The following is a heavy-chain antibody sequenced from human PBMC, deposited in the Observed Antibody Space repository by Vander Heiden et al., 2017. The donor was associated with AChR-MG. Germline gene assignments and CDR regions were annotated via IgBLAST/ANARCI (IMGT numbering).Heavy chain of an antibody. D-gene: IGHD5-12*01. CDR1: GFTFSSYW. Sequence: EVQVVESGGGLVEPGVSRRLPCAAFGFTFSSYWMSWVRQAPGKGLEWVANINQDGSEKDYVDSVKGRFTISRDNAKNSLYLQMNSLRAEDTAVYYCARARGGYDLDYWGQGTLVTVAS. V-gene: IGHV3-7*01. J-gene: IGHJ4*02. CDR3: ARARGGYDLDY. CDR2: INQDGSEK.